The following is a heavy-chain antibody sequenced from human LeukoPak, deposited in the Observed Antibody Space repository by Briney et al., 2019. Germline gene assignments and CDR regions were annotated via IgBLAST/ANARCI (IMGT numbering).Heavy chain of an antibody. D-gene: IGHD1-26*01. J-gene: IGHJ4*02. V-gene: IGHV5-51*01. CDR2: IYPGDSDT. Sequence: GESLQISCTGSGYSFTSYWIGWVRQLPGKGLGWMGIIYPGDSDTRYSPSFQGQVTISADKSISTAYLQWSSLKASDTAMYYCARHSGSSNEGFDYWGQGTLVTVSS. CDR1: GYSFTSYW. CDR3: ARHSGSSNEGFDY.